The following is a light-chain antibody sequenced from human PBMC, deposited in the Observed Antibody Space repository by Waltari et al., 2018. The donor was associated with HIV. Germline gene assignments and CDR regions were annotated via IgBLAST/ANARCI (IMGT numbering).Light chain of an antibody. J-gene: IGLJ1*01. CDR1: SSAVGAYHN. V-gene: IGLV2-14*03. CDR3: NSYTSSSTLGV. Sequence: QSDLTPPASVTGSPGPPITIPLTGTSSAVGAYHNVPCYQQHPGKAPKLMIYYVSNRPSGVSNRFSGSKSGNTASLTISGLQADDEADYYCNSYTSSSTLGVFGTGTKVTVL. CDR2: YVS.